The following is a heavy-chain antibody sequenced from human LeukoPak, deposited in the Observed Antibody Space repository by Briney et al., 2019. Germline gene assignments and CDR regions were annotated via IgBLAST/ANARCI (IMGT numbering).Heavy chain of an antibody. Sequence: SETLSLTCAVYGGSFSGYYWSWIRQPPGKGLEWIGEINHSGSTNYNPSLKSRVTISVDTSKNQFSLKLSSVTAADTAVYYCARGGARPYSRGWFPPTFPQLGLDNGGQETLVTVS. D-gene: IGHD6-19*01. CDR1: GGSFSGYY. J-gene: IGHJ4*02. V-gene: IGHV4-34*01. CDR3: ARGGARPYSRGWFPPTFPQLGLDN. CDR2: INHSGST.